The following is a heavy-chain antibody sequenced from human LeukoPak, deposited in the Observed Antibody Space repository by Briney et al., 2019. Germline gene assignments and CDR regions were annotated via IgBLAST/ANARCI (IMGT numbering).Heavy chain of an antibody. CDR3: ARDLYDSSGYYYYYYGMDV. V-gene: IGHV3-30-3*01. D-gene: IGHD3-22*01. J-gene: IGHJ6*02. CDR2: IAYDGSNK. CDR1: GFTFSSYA. Sequence: HPGGSLRLSCAASGFTFSSYAMHWVRQAPGKGLEWVAVIAYDGSNKYYADSVKGRFTISRDNSKNTLYLQMNNLRDEDTAVYYCARDLYDSSGYYYYYYGMDVWGQGTTVTVSS.